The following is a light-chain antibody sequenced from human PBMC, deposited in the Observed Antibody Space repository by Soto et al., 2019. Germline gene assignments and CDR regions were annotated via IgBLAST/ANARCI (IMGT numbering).Light chain of an antibody. V-gene: IGKV3-15*01. Sequence: EIVGTQRRGSLSLSPWGMATLSCRASQSVSNSYLAWYQQKPGQAPRLLIYAASTRATGTPARFSGSGSGTDFTLTISSLQSEHFAIYYCQQYNNWPPLTFGGGTKVDIK. J-gene: IGKJ4*01. CDR1: QSVSNSY. CDR2: AAS. CDR3: QQYNNWPPLT.